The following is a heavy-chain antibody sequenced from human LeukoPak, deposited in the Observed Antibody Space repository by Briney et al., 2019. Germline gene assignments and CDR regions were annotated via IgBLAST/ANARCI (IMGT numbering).Heavy chain of an antibody. CDR2: MNPNSGNT. D-gene: IGHD3-22*01. CDR3: ARGRWAYYYDSSGYKY. J-gene: IGHJ4*02. CDR1: GYTFTSYD. V-gene: IGHV1-8*01. Sequence: ASVKVSCKASGYTFTSYDINWVRQATGQGLEWMGWMNPNSGNTGHAQKFQGRVTMTRNTSISTAYMELSSLRSEDTAVYYCARGRWAYYYDSSGYKYWGQGTLVTVSS.